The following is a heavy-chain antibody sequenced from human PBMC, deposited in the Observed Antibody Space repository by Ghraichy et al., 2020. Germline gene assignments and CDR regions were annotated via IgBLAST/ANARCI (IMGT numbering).Heavy chain of an antibody. D-gene: IGHD2-2*01. CDR2: ISSSSSTI. J-gene: IGHJ6*03. Sequence: LSLTCAASGFTFSSYSMNWVRQAPGKGLEWVSYISSSSSTIYYADSVKGRFTISRDNAKNSLYLQMNSLRAEDTAVYYCARVGYCSSTSCHSYYYMDVWGKGTTVTVSS. V-gene: IGHV3-48*01. CDR3: ARVGYCSSTSCHSYYYMDV. CDR1: GFTFSSYS.